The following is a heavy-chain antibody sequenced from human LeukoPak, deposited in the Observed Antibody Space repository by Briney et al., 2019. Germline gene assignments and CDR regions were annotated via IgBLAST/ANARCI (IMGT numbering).Heavy chain of an antibody. D-gene: IGHD2-21*01. CDR2: ISAYNGNT. J-gene: IGHJ4*02. V-gene: IGHV1-18*01. CDR3: ARVDSTDCGGDCYPPDY. CDR1: GYTFTSYG. Sequence: GASVKVSCKASGYTFTSYGISWVRQAPGQGLEWMGWISAYNGNTNYAQKLQGRVTMTTDTSTSTAYMELRSLRSDDTAVYYCARVDSTDCGGDCYPPDYWGQGTLVTVSS.